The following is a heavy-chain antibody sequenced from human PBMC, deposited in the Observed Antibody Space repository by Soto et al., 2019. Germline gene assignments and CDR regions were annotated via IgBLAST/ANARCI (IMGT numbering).Heavy chain of an antibody. V-gene: IGHV3-21*01. CDR3: AANYYGSGSYYPH. D-gene: IGHD3-10*01. Sequence: EVQLVESGGGLVKPGGSLRLSCAASGFTFSSYSMNWVRQAPGKGLEWVSSISSSSSYIYYADSVKGRFTISRDNAKNSVYLQMNSLRAEDTAVYYCAANYYGSGSYYPHWGQGTLVTVSS. J-gene: IGHJ4*02. CDR2: ISSSSSYI. CDR1: GFTFSSYS.